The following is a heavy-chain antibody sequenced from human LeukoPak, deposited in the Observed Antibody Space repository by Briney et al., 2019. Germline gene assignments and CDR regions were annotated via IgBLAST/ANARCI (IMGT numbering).Heavy chain of an antibody. V-gene: IGHV4-34*01. J-gene: IGHJ5*02. D-gene: IGHD6-13*01. CDR1: GGPFSGNS. Sequence: SETLSPTCAVHGGPFSGNSWTWIRQPQGRGLKWIGEFNHSGSTNYNPSLKSRVTISVDTSKNQISRKLSSVTAADTAVYYCARPGIAAAGASDDWFDPWGQGALGTVSS. CDR3: ARPGIAAAGASDDWFDP. CDR2: FNHSGST.